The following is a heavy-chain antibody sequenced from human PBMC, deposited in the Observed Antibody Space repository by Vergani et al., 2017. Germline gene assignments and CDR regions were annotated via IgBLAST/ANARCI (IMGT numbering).Heavy chain of an antibody. J-gene: IGHJ4*02. CDR1: GFTFSSYG. V-gene: IGHV3-30*02. Sequence: QVQLVESGGGVVQPGGSLRLSCAASGFTFSSYGMHWVRQAPGKGLEWVAFIRYDGSNKYYADSVKGRFTISRDNSKNTLYLQMNSLRAEDTAVYYCAKDIRGYSYGFDYWGQGTLVTVSS. CDR3: AKDIRGYSYGFDY. CDR2: IRYDGSNK. D-gene: IGHD5-18*01.